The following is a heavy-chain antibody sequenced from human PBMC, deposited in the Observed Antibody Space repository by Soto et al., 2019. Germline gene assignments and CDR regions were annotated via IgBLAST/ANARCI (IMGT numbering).Heavy chain of an antibody. J-gene: IGHJ3*02. V-gene: IGHV1-69*13. CDR3: ASFSPAYYYDSSGYSNDAFDI. CDR2: IIPIFGTA. CDR1: GGTFSSYA. D-gene: IGHD3-22*01. Sequence: SVKVSCKASGGTFSSYAISWVRQAPGQGLEWMGGIIPIFGTANYAQKFQGRVTITADESTSTAYMELSSLRSEDTAVYYCASFSPAYYYDSSGYSNDAFDIWGQGTMVTVS.